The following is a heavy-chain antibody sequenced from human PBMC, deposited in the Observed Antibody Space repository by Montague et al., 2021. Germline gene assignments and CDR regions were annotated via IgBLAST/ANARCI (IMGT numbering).Heavy chain of an antibody. Sequence: SETLSLTCSVSGDSVRCGIYHWGWIRQSLGKGLEWIGYICDGGSATYKTSLGSRVTMSLDTSSNQFSLNLRSATVADTAVYYCSAYYYGGGGRGSWGQRTLVTVSS. CDR2: ICDGGSA. CDR1: GDSVRCGIYH. D-gene: IGHD3-22*01. V-gene: IGHV4-61*01. J-gene: IGHJ5*02. CDR3: SAYYYGGGGRGS.